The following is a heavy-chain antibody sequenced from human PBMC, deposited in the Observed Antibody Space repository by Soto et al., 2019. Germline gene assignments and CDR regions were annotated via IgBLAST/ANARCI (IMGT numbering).Heavy chain of an antibody. Sequence: SETLSLTCSVYGASFSGYYWSWIRQSPGKGLEWIGEIHHSGSTHYNPSLKSRLTFSIDESQSQFYMMLTSVTAADTALYFCARGHSTSGYDSWGQGSLVTVS. CDR2: IHHSGST. CDR3: ARGHSTSGYDS. D-gene: IGHD6-6*01. J-gene: IGHJ4*02. CDR1: GASFSGYY. V-gene: IGHV4-34*01.